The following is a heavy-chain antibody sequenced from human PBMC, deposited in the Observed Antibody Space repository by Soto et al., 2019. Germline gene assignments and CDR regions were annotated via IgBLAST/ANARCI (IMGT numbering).Heavy chain of an antibody. CDR2: ITHDGNKE. D-gene: IGHD6-6*01. J-gene: IGHJ3*02. CDR1: EFTFRSFG. Sequence: QMQLAESGGNVVQPGRSLRLSCVASEFTFRSFGMHWVRQAPAKGLEWVATITHDGNKEYYADSVKGRFTVSRDNSRDTIYLEMNSVRADDTAVYYCAKDMGPSPRPPDSLDIWGQGTVVTVSS. V-gene: IGHV3-30*18. CDR3: AKDMGPSPRPPDSLDI.